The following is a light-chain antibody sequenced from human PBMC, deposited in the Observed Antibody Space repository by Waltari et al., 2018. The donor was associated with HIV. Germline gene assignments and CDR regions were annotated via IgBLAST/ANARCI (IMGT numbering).Light chain of an antibody. CDR2: WAS. J-gene: IGKJ1*01. V-gene: IGKV3-15*01. Sequence: EILMTQSPATLSVSQGVRATLPCRARQTITMGLVWYQHKPCQAPRLLTYWASTRATGGPARFSGIGSGTEFNFTISSLLSEDVAVFYCQQYDLGLRTFGQGTKVEIK. CDR1: QTITMG. CDR3: QQYDLGLRT.